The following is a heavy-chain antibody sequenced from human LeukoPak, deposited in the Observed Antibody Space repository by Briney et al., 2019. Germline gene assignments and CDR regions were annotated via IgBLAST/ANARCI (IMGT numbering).Heavy chain of an antibody. CDR3: ARARGYSYGFFSGPYYFDY. CDR1: NYSISSGYY. V-gene: IGHV4-38-2*02. Sequence: NPSETLSLTCSVSNYSISSGYYWGWIRQSPGKGLEWIGNIYHSGNTFYNPSLKSRVTMSVDTSKNQFSLKLSSVTAADTAVYYCARARGYSYGFFSGPYYFDYWGQGTLVTVSS. D-gene: IGHD5-18*01. J-gene: IGHJ4*02. CDR2: IYHSGNT.